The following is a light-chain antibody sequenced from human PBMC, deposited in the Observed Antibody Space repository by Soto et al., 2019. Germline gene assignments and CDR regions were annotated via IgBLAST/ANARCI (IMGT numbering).Light chain of an antibody. V-gene: IGKV1-5*03. CDR2: MAS. CDR3: QHHDSYSPSWP. CDR1: QNINEY. Sequence: DIQMTQSPSSLSASVGDRVTITFRASQNINEYLAWYQQKPGKAPKLLIYMASSLESEVPSRFSGSGSGTEITLTISSLQPDDSATYYCQHHDSYSPSWPFGQGTKVDIK. J-gene: IGKJ1*01.